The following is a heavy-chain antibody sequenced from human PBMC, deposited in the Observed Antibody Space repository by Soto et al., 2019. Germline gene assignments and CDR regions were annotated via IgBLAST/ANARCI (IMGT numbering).Heavy chain of an antibody. CDR1: GGTFSSYA. Sequence: GASVKVSCKASGGTFSSYAISWVRQAPGQGLEWIGGIIPIFGTANYAQKFQGRVTITADESTSTAYMGLSSLRSEDTAVYYCARVGAVAGYTIPKDPNYYYYGMDAWGQGTTVTV. V-gene: IGHV1-69*13. J-gene: IGHJ6*02. CDR3: ARVGAVAGYTIPKDPNYYYYGMDA. D-gene: IGHD6-19*01. CDR2: IIPIFGTA.